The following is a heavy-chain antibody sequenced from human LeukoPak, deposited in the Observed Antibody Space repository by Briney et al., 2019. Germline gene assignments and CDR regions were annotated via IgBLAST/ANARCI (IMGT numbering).Heavy chain of an antibody. CDR3: ATGQILYGSHY. CDR1: GGSITSYY. J-gene: IGHJ4*02. D-gene: IGHD3-10*01. CDR2: VYYTGST. Sequence: PSETLSLTCTVSGGSITSYYWSWIRQPPGKGQEWIGYVYYTGSTNYNPSLNSRVTISLDTSKNQFTLRLTPVTAADTAVYFCATGQILYGSHYWGLGTLVTVSS. V-gene: IGHV4-59*01.